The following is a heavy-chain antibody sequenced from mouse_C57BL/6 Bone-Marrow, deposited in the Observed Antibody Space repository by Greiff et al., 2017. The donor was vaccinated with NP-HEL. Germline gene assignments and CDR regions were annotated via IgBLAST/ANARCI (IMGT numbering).Heavy chain of an antibody. CDR1: GFNIKDDY. CDR3: TTYYYGSRYWYFDV. V-gene: IGHV14-4*01. D-gene: IGHD1-1*01. CDR2: IDPENGDT. Sequence: VQLKESGAELVRPGASVKLSCTASGFNIKDDYMHWVKQRPEQGLEWIGWIDPENGDTEYASKFQGKATITADTSSNTAYLQLSSLTSEDTAVYYCTTYYYGSRYWYFDVWGTGTTVTVSS. J-gene: IGHJ1*03.